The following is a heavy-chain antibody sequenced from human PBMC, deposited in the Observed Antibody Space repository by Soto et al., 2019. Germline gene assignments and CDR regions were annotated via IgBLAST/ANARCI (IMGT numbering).Heavy chain of an antibody. CDR3: ARFEPTFGGVIPAY. Sequence: SGFTFSSYAMHWVRQAPGKGLEWVAVISYDGSNKYYADSVKGRFTISRDNAKNSLYLQMNSLRAEDTAVYYCARFEPTFGGVIPAYWGQGTLVTVSS. D-gene: IGHD3-16*02. V-gene: IGHV3-30-3*01. J-gene: IGHJ4*02. CDR2: ISYDGSNK. CDR1: GFTFSSYA.